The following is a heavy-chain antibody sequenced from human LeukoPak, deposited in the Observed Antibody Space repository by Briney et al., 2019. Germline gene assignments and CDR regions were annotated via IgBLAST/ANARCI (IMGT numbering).Heavy chain of an antibody. CDR3: ARDSIVDGAFDI. CDR2: ISRNSYT. V-gene: IGHV3-11*06. J-gene: IGHJ3*02. D-gene: IGHD2-15*01. CDR1: GFTFSDYY. Sequence: GGSLRLSCAASGFTFSDYYMSWIRQAPGKGLEWVSYISRNSYTNYADSVKGRFTISRDNAKNSLYLQMNSLRAEDTAVYYCARDSIVDGAFDIWGQGTMVTVSS.